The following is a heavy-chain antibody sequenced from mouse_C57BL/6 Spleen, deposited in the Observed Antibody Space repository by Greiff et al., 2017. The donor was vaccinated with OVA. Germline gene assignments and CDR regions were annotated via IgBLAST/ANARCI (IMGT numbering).Heavy chain of an antibody. V-gene: IGHV1-52*01. CDR1: GYTFTSYW. J-gene: IGHJ2*01. CDR3: ARWYSNYSDY. D-gene: IGHD2-5*01. Sequence: VQLQQSGAELVRPGSSVKLSCKASGYTFTSYWMHWVKQRPIQGLEWIGNIDPSDSETHYNQKFKDKATLTVDNSSSTAYMQLSSLTSEDSAVYDCARWYSNYSDYWGQGTTLTVSS. CDR2: IDPSDSET.